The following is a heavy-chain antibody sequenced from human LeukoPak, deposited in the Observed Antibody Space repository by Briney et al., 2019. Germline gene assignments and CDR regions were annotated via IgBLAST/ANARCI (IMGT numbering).Heavy chain of an antibody. CDR1: GFTFASYA. Sequence: GGSLRLSCATSGFTFASYAMNWVRQAPTKGLEWVATISGSGTRTFYADSVKGRFTISRDYSTNLVYLQMSSLRAEDTAVYFCAKDGGEWGFPDQRYGMDAWGQGTAVTVSS. CDR2: ISGSGTRT. V-gene: IGHV3-23*01. J-gene: IGHJ6*02. CDR3: AKDGGEWGFPDQRYGMDA. D-gene: IGHD1-26*01.